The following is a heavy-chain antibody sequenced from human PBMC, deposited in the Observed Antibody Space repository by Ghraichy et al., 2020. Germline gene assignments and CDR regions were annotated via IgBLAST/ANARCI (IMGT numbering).Heavy chain of an antibody. D-gene: IGHD6-19*01. CDR2: MKQDGSDR. Sequence: GESLNISCTVSGFTSKTYWMHWVRQAPGEGLEWVATMKQDGSDRHYVDSVKGRFTISKDNAENSLYLQMNSLRAEDTAVYYCVADVGWYFHYWGQGILVTVSS. V-gene: IGHV3-7*01. J-gene: IGHJ4*02. CDR3: VADVGWYFHY. CDR1: GFTSKTYW.